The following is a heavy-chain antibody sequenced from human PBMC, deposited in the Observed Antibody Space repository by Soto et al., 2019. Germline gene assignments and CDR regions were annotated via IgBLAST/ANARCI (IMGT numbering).Heavy chain of an antibody. J-gene: IGHJ6*02. V-gene: IGHV1-69*13. CDR3: AWAIFGVVRYYYYGMDV. Sequence: SVKVSCKASGGTFSSYAISWVRQAPGQGLEWMGGIIPIFGTANYAQKLQGRVTITADESTSTAYMELSSLRSEDTAVYYCAWAIFGVVRYYYYGMDVWGQGTTVTVSS. CDR2: IIPIFGTA. D-gene: IGHD3-3*01. CDR1: GGTFSSYA.